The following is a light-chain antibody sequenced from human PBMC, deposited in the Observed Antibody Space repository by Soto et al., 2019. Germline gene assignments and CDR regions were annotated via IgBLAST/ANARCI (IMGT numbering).Light chain of an antibody. Sequence: DIVMTQSPATLSLSPGERDNLXCRASQSVSSNFAWYQQKTGKAPRLLIYGASTRDTGITARFSGSGYGKDFNITISRLEPEDFAVYDCQQYGSSRTFGQGTKVDIK. CDR2: GAS. CDR1: QSVSSN. CDR3: QQYGSSRT. V-gene: IGKV3-20*01. J-gene: IGKJ1*01.